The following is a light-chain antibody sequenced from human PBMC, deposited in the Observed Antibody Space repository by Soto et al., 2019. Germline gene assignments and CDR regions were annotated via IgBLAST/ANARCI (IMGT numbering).Light chain of an antibody. CDR3: QQYKSYPLT. CDR1: QSISTL. Sequence: MTQSPATLSVSPGERATLSCRASQSISTLLAWYQQKPGKVPKLLIYKASSLESGVPSRFSGSGSGTEFTLTISSLQPDDFATYYCQQYKSYPLTFGGGTKVEIK. J-gene: IGKJ4*01. CDR2: KAS. V-gene: IGKV1-5*03.